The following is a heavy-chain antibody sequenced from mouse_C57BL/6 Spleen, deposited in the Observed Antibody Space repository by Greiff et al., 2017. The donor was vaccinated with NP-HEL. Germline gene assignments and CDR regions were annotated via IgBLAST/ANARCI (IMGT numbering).Heavy chain of an antibody. CDR2: IHPNSGST. CDR1: GYTFTSYW. Sequence: QVQLQQPGAELVKPGASVKLSCKASGYTFTSYWMHWVKQRPGQGLEWIGMIHPNSGSTNYNEKFKSKATLTVDKSSSTAYMQLSSLTSEDSAVYYCARDGRLRRCDYWGQGTTLTVSS. CDR3: ARDGRLRRCDY. J-gene: IGHJ2*01. V-gene: IGHV1-64*01. D-gene: IGHD2-4*01.